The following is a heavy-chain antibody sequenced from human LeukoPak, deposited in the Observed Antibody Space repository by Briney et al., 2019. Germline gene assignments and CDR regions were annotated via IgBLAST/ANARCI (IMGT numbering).Heavy chain of an antibody. CDR3: ARDPYDFNDAFDI. Sequence: RASVKVSCKASGGTFSIYHINWVRQAPGQGLEWMGGIIPIFGTAKYAQKFQDRVTITADESRSEAYMELSSLRSEDTAVYYCARDPYDFNDAFDIWGQGTMVTVSS. CDR1: GGTFSIYH. V-gene: IGHV1-69*13. J-gene: IGHJ3*02. CDR2: IIPIFGTA. D-gene: IGHD2-21*01.